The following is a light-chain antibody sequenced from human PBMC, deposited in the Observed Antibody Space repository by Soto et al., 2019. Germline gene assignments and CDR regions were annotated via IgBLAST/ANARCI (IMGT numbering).Light chain of an antibody. CDR1: TSDIGAYNY. Sequence: QSVLTQPASVSGSPGQSITISCTGTTSDIGAYNYVSWYQQHPGKAPKLLIYDVSNRPSGVPYRFSGSKSGNTASLTISGLQAEDEADYHCSSYTTSTTVIFGGGTKVTVL. CDR2: DVS. V-gene: IGLV2-14*01. J-gene: IGLJ2*01. CDR3: SSYTTSTTVI.